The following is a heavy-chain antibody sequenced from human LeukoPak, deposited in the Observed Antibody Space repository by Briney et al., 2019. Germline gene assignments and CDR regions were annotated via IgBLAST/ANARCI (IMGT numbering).Heavy chain of an antibody. Sequence: GGSLRLSCAASGFTFSSYAMHWVRQAPGKGLEWVAVISYDGSNKYYADSVKGRFTISRDNSKNTLYLQMNSLRAEDTAVYYCARDSTAVRAMGTIVNPFDYWGQGTLVTVSS. CDR3: ARDSTAVRAMGTIVNPFDY. V-gene: IGHV3-30*04. CDR2: ISYDGSNK. D-gene: IGHD5-18*01. CDR1: GFTFSSYA. J-gene: IGHJ4*02.